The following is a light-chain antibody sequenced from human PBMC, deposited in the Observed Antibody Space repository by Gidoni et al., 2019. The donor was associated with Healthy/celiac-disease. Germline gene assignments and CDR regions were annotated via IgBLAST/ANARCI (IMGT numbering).Light chain of an antibody. CDR1: QDIRNY. CDR2: DAS. Sequence: DIQMTQSPSSLSASVGDRVTITCQASQDIRNYLNWYQQKPGTAPRLLIYDASNLETGVPSRFSGSGSGTDFTFTISSLQPEDIATYYCQQYDNLPLTFGGGTKVEIK. CDR3: QQYDNLPLT. V-gene: IGKV1-33*01. J-gene: IGKJ4*01.